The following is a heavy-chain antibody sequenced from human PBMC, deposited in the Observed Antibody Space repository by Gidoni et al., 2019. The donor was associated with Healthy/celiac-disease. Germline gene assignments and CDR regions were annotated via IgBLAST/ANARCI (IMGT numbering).Heavy chain of an antibody. V-gene: IGHV3-11*01. J-gene: IGHJ4*02. CDR1: GFTFSAYY. CDR3: ARDGRSYDYVWGSYRPHLY. Sequence: QVQLVESGGGLVKPGGSLRLSCAALGFTFSAYYLSCIRQAPGQGLKGVSYISSSGSTINYADSVKGRFTISRDNAKNSLYLQMNSLRAEDTAVYYCARDGRSYDYVWGSYRPHLYWGQGTLVTVSS. D-gene: IGHD3-16*02. CDR2: ISSSGSTI.